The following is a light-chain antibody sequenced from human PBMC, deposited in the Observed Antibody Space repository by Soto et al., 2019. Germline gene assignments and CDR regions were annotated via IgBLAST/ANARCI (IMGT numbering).Light chain of an antibody. J-gene: IGKJ3*01. V-gene: IGKV3-20*01. Sequence: EIVLTQSPGTLSLSPGERATLSCRASQSVSSSYLAWYQQKPGQDPRLPIYGASSMATGIPDRFSGSGSGTDVTLTVSRVEPEDFAVYYCQQYGSSLFAFGPGTKVDIK. CDR2: GAS. CDR1: QSVSSSY. CDR3: QQYGSSLFA.